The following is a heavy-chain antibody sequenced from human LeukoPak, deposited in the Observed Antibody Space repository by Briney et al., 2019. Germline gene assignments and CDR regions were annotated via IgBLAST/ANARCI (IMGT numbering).Heavy chain of an antibody. J-gene: IGHJ5*02. Sequence: GGSLRLSCAASGFTFRDYCMSWVRRAPGKGLEWVSGISGSDGSTYYADSAKGRFTISRDYSKNTLYVQMNSLRAEDTAVYYCAKARGFCSGGSCYNPFDPWGQGTLVTVSS. D-gene: IGHD2-15*01. CDR2: ISGSDGST. V-gene: IGHV3-23*01. CDR3: AKARGFCSGGSCYNPFDP. CDR1: GFTFRDYC.